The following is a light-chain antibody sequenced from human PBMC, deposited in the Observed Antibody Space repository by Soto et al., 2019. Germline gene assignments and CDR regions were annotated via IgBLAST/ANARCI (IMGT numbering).Light chain of an antibody. Sequence: EIVMTQSPATLSVSPGERATLSCRASQSIAGNLAWYQQKPGQAPRLLIYGSSTRAPGIPARFSGSGSGTEITLTISSLQSEDLAVDYCQQYNSWPRTCGQGIKVEIK. CDR3: QQYNSWPRT. J-gene: IGKJ1*01. V-gene: IGKV3-15*01. CDR1: QSIAGN. CDR2: GSS.